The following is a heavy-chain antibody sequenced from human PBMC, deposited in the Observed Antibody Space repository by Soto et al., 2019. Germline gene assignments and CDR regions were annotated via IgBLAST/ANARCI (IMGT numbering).Heavy chain of an antibody. CDR2: ISSSSYI. J-gene: IGHJ4*02. V-gene: IGHV3-21*01. D-gene: IGHD3-3*01. CDR3: ARKSTAWSGYYRN. CDR1: GFTFSSYS. Sequence: GGSLRLSCAASGFTFSSYSMNWVRQAPGKGLEWVSSISSSSYIYYADSVKGRFTISRDNAKNSLYLQMNSLRAEDTAVYYCARKSTAWSGYYRNWGQGTLVTVSS.